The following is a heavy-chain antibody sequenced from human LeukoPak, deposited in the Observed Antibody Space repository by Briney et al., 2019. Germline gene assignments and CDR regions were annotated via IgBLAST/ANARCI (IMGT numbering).Heavy chain of an antibody. J-gene: IGHJ3*02. CDR3: ATGGSYVFVLAFDI. V-gene: IGHV1-8*01. D-gene: IGHD1-26*01. Sequence: ASVKVSCKASGYTFTSYDINWVRQATGQGLEWMGWMNPNSGNTGYAQKFQGRVTMTRNTSISTAYMELSSLRSEDTAVYYCATGGSYVFVLAFDIWGQGTMVTVSS. CDR1: GYTFTSYD. CDR2: MNPNSGNT.